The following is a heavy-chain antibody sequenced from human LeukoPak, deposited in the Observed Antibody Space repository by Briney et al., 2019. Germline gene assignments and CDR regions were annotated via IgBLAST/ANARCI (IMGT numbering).Heavy chain of an antibody. Sequence: PSETLSLTCTVSGGSISSYYWTWIRQTPGKGLEWMSYVYYTGSTNYNPSLKSRITISVDTSKNQFSLKLTSVTAADTAIYYCARSYRGYCSGGSCHSGYLDYWGQGSLVSVSA. CDR2: VYYTGST. D-gene: IGHD2-15*01. CDR3: ARSYRGYCSGGSCHSGYLDY. J-gene: IGHJ4*02. CDR1: GGSISSYY. V-gene: IGHV4-59*01.